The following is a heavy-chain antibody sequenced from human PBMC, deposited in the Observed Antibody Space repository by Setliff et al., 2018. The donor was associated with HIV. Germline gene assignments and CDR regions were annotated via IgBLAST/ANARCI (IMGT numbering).Heavy chain of an antibody. CDR1: GFTFSTYP. CDR3: ARDLRWYDSSGSHDAFDI. Sequence: PGGSLRLSCAASGFTFSTYPMNWVRQAPGKGLEWVSSISSSSSYIYYADSLKGRFTISRDNAKNSQYLQMNSLRAEDTAVYYCARDLRWYDSSGSHDAFDIWGQGTMVTVSS. J-gene: IGHJ3*02. D-gene: IGHD3-22*01. V-gene: IGHV3-21*04. CDR2: ISSSSSYI.